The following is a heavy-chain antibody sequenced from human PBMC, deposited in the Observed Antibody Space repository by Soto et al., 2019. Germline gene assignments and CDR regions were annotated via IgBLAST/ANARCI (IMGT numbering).Heavy chain of an antibody. J-gene: IGHJ4*02. Sequence: GESLKSSCMGSGYSFNTYWIGWVSQMPGKGLEWMGIIYPGDFDTRYSPSFQGHVTMSVDKSINTAYLQWSSLETSDTDMYYCARLLGYSYGHQELFDYWGQGTPVTVSS. V-gene: IGHV5-51*01. D-gene: IGHD5-18*01. CDR3: ARLLGYSYGHQELFDY. CDR2: IYPGDFDT. CDR1: GYSFNTYW.